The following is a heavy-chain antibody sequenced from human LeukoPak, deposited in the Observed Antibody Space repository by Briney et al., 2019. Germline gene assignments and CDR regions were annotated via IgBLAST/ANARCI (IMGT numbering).Heavy chain of an antibody. V-gene: IGHV3-30*02. CDR2: IRYDGSNK. CDR1: GFTFSSYG. CDR3: AKSPFYRDSSGYSPFDY. D-gene: IGHD3-22*01. Sequence: GGSLRLSCAASGFTFSSYGMHWVRQAPGKGPEWVAFIRYDGSNKYYADSVKGRFTISKDNSKNTLYLQMNSLRAEDTAVYYCAKSPFYRDSSGYSPFDYWGQGTLVTVSS. J-gene: IGHJ4*02.